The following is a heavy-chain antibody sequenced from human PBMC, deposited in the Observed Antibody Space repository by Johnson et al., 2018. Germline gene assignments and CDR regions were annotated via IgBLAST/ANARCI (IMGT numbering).Heavy chain of an antibody. CDR1: GFTFDDYA. V-gene: IGHV3-9*01. CDR3: ARSQSAYYGDYVGAEYFQH. D-gene: IGHD4-17*01. J-gene: IGHJ1*01. CDR2: LSWNSGSI. Sequence: VQLVESGGGLVQXGRSLRLXCAASGFTFDDYAMHWVRQAPGKGLEWVSGLSWNSGSIGYADSVKGRFTISRDNAKNSLQLQMNSLRAEDTAVYYCARSQSAYYGDYVGAEYFQHWGQGTLVTVSS.